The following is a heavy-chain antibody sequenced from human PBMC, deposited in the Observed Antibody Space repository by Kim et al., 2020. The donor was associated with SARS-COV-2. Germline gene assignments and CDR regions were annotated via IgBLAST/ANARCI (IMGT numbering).Heavy chain of an antibody. D-gene: IGHD3-10*01. CDR2: IYSGGST. V-gene: IGHV3-66*02. CDR1: GFTVSSNY. Sequence: GGSLRLSCAASGFTVSSNYMSWVRQAPGKGLEWVSVIYSGGSTYYADSVKGRFTISRDNSKNTLYLQMNSLRAEDTAVYYCARDLRGTMVRGGLIYYYGMDVWGQGTTVTVSS. J-gene: IGHJ6*02. CDR3: ARDLRGTMVRGGLIYYYGMDV.